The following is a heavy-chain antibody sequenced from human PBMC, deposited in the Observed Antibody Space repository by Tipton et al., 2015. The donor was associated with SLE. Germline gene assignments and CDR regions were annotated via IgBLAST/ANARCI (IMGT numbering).Heavy chain of an antibody. D-gene: IGHD6-13*01. CDR1: GFTFSDYY. Sequence: SLRLSCAASGFTFSDYYMSWIRQAPGKGLEWVSYISSSGSTIYYADSVKGRFTISRDNAKNTLYLQMNSLRAEDTAVYYCARAESSSHFDYWGQGTLVTVSS. CDR3: ARAESSSHFDY. V-gene: IGHV3-11*04. J-gene: IGHJ4*02. CDR2: ISSSGSTI.